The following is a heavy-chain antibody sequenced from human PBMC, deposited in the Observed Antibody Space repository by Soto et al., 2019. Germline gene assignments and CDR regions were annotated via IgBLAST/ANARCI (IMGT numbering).Heavy chain of an antibody. Sequence: SVKVSCKASGGTFSSYAISWVRQAPGQGLEWMGGIIPIFGTANYAQKFQGRVTITADKSTSTAYMELSSLRSEDTAVYYCARGCSSTSCYNPIAPSDYWGQGTLVTVSS. D-gene: IGHD2-2*02. V-gene: IGHV1-69*06. CDR2: IIPIFGTA. CDR1: GGTFSSYA. J-gene: IGHJ4*02. CDR3: ARGCSSTSCYNPIAPSDY.